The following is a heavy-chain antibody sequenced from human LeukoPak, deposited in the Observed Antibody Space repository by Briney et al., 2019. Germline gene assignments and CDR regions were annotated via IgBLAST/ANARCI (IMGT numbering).Heavy chain of an antibody. J-gene: IGHJ4*02. D-gene: IGHD3-9*01. CDR2: IYTSGST. V-gene: IGHV4-61*02. CDR1: GSSISSGSYY. CDR3: ARDSYAGYGSYYFDY. Sequence: SETLSLTCTVSGSSISSGSYYWSWIRQPAGKGLEWIGRIYTSGSTNYNPSLKSRVTISVDTSKNQFSLKLSSVTAADTAVYYCARDSYAGYGSYYFDYWGQGTLVTVSS.